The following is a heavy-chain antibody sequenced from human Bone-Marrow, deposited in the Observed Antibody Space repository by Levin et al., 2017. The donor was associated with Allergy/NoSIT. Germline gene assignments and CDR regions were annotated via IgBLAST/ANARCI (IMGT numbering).Heavy chain of an antibody. CDR2: ISSSSSYI. J-gene: IGHJ4*02. CDR3: ARDAGGYYYDSSGYYWGYRYYFDY. V-gene: IGHV3-21*01. D-gene: IGHD3-22*01. CDR1: GFTFSSYS. Sequence: GGSLRLSCAASGFTFSSYSMNWVRQAPGKGLEWVSFISSSSSYIYYADSVKGRFTISRDNSKNSLYLQMNSLRAEDTAVYYCARDAGGYYYDSSGYYWGYRYYFDYWGQGTLVTVSS.